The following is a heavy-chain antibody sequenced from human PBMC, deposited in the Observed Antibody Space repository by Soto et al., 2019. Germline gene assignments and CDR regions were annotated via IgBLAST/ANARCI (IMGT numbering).Heavy chain of an antibody. J-gene: IGHJ5*02. CDR2: IYCDDDN. V-gene: IGHV2-5*02. CDR3: APSTYRSSYYLLGWFDP. Sequence: QITLKESGPTLVKPTQTLTLTCTFSGFSLSTSGLGVGWIRQPPGKALEWLALIYCDDDNRYSPSLKSRITPTQDTSKHPVVITMTNMDPVDTATYYCAPSTYRSSYYLLGWFDPWGQGTLVTVSS. D-gene: IGHD6-13*01. CDR1: GFSLSTSGLG.